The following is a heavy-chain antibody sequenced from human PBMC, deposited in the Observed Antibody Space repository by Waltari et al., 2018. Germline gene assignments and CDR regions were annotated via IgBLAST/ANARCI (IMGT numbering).Heavy chain of an antibody. J-gene: IGHJ4*02. CDR2: IKRDGSIT. Sequence: EVQLVESGGGLVQPGGSLRLSCAASGFTFSNHWMNWVRQVPGKGRVWGSRIKRDGSITGYADFAKGRFTISRDNAKNTVDLQMNSLGPEDTAVYYCARDGERGGDYDYWGQGTLVTVSS. D-gene: IGHD4-17*01. V-gene: IGHV3-74*01. CDR3: ARDGERGGDYDY. CDR1: GFTFSNHW.